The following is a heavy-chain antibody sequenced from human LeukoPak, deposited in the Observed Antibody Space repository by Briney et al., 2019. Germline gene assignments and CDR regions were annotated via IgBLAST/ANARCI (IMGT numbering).Heavy chain of an antibody. CDR3: AREGRGLRSPRFGESPRFDS. CDR2: IKKDGSEK. J-gene: IGHJ4*02. D-gene: IGHD3-10*01. Sequence: GGSLRLSCTASGFTFGSYWMSWVRLTPGKGLEWVANIKKDGSEKYYVDSVKGRFTISRDDAKNPLYLQMNSLRAEDTAVYYCAREGRGLRSPRFGESPRFDSWGQGTLVTVSS. CDR1: GFTFGSYW. V-gene: IGHV3-7*04.